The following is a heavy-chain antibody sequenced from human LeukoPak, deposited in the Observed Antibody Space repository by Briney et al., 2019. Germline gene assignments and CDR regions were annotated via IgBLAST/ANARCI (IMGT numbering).Heavy chain of an antibody. CDR1: GFTFSSYW. CDR3: ARDRDGILTGYSLDY. J-gene: IGHJ4*02. D-gene: IGHD3-9*01. CDR2: INSDGSST. V-gene: IGHV3-74*01. Sequence: GGSLRLSCAASGFTFSSYWMHWVRQAPGKGLVWVSRINSDGSSTSYADSVKGRFTISRDNAKNTLYLQMNSLRAEDTAVYYCARDRDGILTGYSLDYWGQGTLVTVSS.